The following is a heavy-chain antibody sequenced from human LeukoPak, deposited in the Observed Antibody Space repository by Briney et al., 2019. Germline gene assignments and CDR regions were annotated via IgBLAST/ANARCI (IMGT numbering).Heavy chain of an antibody. CDR2: IYSGGTT. CDR3: ARGLLKRRGLN. CDR1: GGSISSYY. D-gene: IGHD3/OR15-3a*01. J-gene: IGHJ4*02. Sequence: ETLSLTCTVSGGSISSYYMSWVRQAPGKGLEWVSVIYSGGTTYYADSVKGRFTISRDNSKSTLYLQMNSLSAEDTAVYYCARGLLKRRGLNWGQGTLVTVSS. V-gene: IGHV3-53*01.